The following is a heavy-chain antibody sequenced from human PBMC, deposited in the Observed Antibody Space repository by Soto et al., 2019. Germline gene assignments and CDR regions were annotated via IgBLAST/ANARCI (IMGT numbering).Heavy chain of an antibody. J-gene: IGHJ6*02. Sequence: GGSLRLSCAASGFTFSSYSMNWVRQAPGKGLEWVSAIGTAGNTYYPGSVKGRFTISRESAKNSLYLQMNSLRAGDTAVYYCAREAYGMDVWGQGTTVTVSS. CDR3: AREAYGMDV. V-gene: IGHV3-13*01. CDR2: IGTAGNT. CDR1: GFTFSSYS.